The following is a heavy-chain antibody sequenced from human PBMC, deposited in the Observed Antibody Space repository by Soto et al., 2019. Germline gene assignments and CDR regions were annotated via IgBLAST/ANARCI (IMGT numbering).Heavy chain of an antibody. CDR2: GYHSGGA. V-gene: IGHV4-4*02. D-gene: IGHD3-10*01. J-gene: IGHJ4*02. CDR1: GASISSDNW. Sequence: QVLLQESGPGLVKPSETLSLTCALSGASISSDNWWTWVRQSPGKGLEWIGEGYHSGGANYNRSLESRVTISVDSYDNHSPPRLNSVTAADTALYFCARASASSLVWGAVINWGRATPGTVSS. CDR3: ARASASSLVWGAVIN.